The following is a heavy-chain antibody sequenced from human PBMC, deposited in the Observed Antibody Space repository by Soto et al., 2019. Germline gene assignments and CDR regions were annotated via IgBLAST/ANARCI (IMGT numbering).Heavy chain of an antibody. J-gene: IGHJ4*02. CDR2: IDRDGTVT. CDR3: VKESRSGGSW. D-gene: IGHD2-15*01. Sequence: EVQLVESGGGLVQPGGSLRLSCVGSGYTFSDSWMTWVRQVPGKGLEWVANIDRDGTVTNYVDSMGGRFAISRDNPRSSVYLHMTNLRTEDTAIYHCVKESRSGGSWWGQGARVTVSS. V-gene: IGHV3-7*01. CDR1: GYTFSDSW.